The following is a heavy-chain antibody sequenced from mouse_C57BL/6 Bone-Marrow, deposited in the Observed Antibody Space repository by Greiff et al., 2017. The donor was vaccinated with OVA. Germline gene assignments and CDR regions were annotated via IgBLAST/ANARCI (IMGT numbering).Heavy chain of an antibody. J-gene: IGHJ1*03. CDR3: ARPAFTTVWYFDV. D-gene: IGHD1-1*01. CDR2: ISSGSSTI. CDR1: GFTFSDYG. V-gene: IGHV5-17*01. Sequence: EVKVIESGGGLVKPGGSLKLSCAASGFTFSDYGMHWVRQAPEKGLEWVAYISSGSSTIYYADTVKGRFTISRDNAKNTLFLQMTSLRSEDTAMYYCARPAFTTVWYFDVWGTGTTVTVSS.